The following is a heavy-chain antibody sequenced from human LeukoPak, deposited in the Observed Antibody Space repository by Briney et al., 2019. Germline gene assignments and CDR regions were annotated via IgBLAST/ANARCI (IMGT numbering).Heavy chain of an antibody. CDR3: ARGRWQWLGRDLFDP. CDR2: IYYSGST. CDR1: GFTFSSYA. J-gene: IGHJ5*02. Sequence: PGGSLRLSCAASGFTFSSYAMSWVRQAPGKGLEWIGSIYYSGSTYYNPSLKSRVTISVDTSKNQFSLKLSSVTAADTAVYYCARGRWQWLGRDLFDPWGQGTLVTVSS. V-gene: IGHV4-39*07. D-gene: IGHD6-19*01.